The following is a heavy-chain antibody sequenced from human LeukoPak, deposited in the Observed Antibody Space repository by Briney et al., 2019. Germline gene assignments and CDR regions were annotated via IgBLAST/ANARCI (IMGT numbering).Heavy chain of an antibody. CDR2: ISAYNGNT. CDR1: GYTFTSYG. D-gene: IGHD3-22*01. Sequence: ASVKVSCKASGYTFTSYGISWVRQAPGQGLEWMGWISAYNGNTNYAQKLQGRVTMTTDTSTSTAYMELRSLRSDDTAVYYCARDHYYDSSGGFDYWGQGTLVTVSP. J-gene: IGHJ4*02. V-gene: IGHV1-18*01. CDR3: ARDHYYDSSGGFDY.